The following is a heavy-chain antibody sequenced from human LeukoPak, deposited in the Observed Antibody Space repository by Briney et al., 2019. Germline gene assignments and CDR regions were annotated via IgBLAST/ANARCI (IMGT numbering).Heavy chain of an antibody. J-gene: IGHJ6*02. Sequence: PGGSLRLSCAASGFTFSSYGMHWVRQAPGKGLEWVSFIRFDGSEKYYADSVRGRFTISGDNSKNTLSLQMNSLRAEDTALYYCAKDVYDCSGGSCPQYYYVMDVWGQGTTVTVSS. D-gene: IGHD2-15*01. CDR3: AKDVYDCSGGSCPQYYYVMDV. CDR1: GFTFSSYG. V-gene: IGHV3-30*02. CDR2: IRFDGSEK.